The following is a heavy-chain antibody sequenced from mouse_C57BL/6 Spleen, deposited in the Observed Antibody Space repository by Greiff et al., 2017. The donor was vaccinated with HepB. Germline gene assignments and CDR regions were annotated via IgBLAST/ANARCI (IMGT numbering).Heavy chain of an antibody. V-gene: IGHV2-5*01. CDR2: IWRGGST. CDR1: GFSLTSYG. CDR3: AKCYGSSYYYAMDY. J-gene: IGHJ4*01. D-gene: IGHD1-1*01. Sequence: QVQLKESGPGLVQPSQSLSITCTVSGFSLTSYGVHWVRQSPGKGLEWLGVIWRGGSTDYNAAFMSRLSITKDNSKSQVFFKMNSLQADDTAIYYCAKCYGSSYYYAMDYWGQGTSVTVSS.